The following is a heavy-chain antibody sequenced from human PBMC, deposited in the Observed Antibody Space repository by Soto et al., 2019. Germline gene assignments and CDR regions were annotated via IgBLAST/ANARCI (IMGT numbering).Heavy chain of an antibody. CDR3: AKNFIPLSPDLYFDS. CDR2: ISYDGSYK. Sequence: GGSLRLACAASGFTFRSYGMHLARQAPGRGLEWVAVISYDGSYKSYEDSVKGRFTISRDNYKNTLHLQMDSLRAEDTAVYYCAKNFIPLSPDLYFDSWGQGTLVTVSS. CDR1: GFTFRSYG. D-gene: IGHD3-16*01. J-gene: IGHJ4*02. V-gene: IGHV3-30*18.